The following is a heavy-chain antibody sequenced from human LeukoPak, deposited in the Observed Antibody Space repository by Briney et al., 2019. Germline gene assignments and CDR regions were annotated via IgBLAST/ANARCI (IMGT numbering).Heavy chain of an antibody. J-gene: IGHJ6*02. CDR3: ARATGGPPGYYGMDV. CDR2: INPSGGST. CDR1: GYTFTSYY. V-gene: IGHV1-46*01. D-gene: IGHD7-27*01. Sequence: ASVKVSCKASGYTFTSYYMHWVRQAPGQGLEWMGIINPSGGSTSYAQKFQGRVTMTRDTSTSTVYMELSSLRSEDTAVYYCARATGGPPGYYGMDVWGQGTTVTVSS.